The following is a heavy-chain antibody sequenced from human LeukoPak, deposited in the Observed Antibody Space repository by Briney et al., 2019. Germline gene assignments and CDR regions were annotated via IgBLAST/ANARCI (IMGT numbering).Heavy chain of an antibody. CDR3: ARDEAIAAGFWFDP. CDR1: GGSISSYY. D-gene: IGHD6-13*01. V-gene: IGHV4-4*07. CDR2: IYTSGST. Sequence: PSETLSLTRTVSGGSISSYYWSWTRQPAGKGREWIGRIYTSGSTTYDPSLKSRVTMSVDTSKDQFSLKLSSVTTADTAVYHCARDEAIAAGFWFDPWGQGTLVTVSS. J-gene: IGHJ5*02.